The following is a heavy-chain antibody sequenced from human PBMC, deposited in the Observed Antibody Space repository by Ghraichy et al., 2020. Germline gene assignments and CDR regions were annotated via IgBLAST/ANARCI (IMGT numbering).Heavy chain of an antibody. Sequence: SETLSLTCAVSGGSISSGGYSWSWIRQPPGKGLEWIGYIYYSGSTYYNPSLKSRVTISVDTSKNQFSLKLSSVTAADTAVYYCARYYYGSVNPWGQGTLVTVSS. CDR3: ARYYYGSVNP. D-gene: IGHD3-10*01. CDR2: IYYSGST. V-gene: IGHV4-30-4*07. CDR1: GGSISSGGYS. J-gene: IGHJ5*02.